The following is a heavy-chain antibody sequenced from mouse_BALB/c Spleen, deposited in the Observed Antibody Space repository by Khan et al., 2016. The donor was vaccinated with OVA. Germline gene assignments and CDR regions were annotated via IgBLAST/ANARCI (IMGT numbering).Heavy chain of an antibody. V-gene: IGHV1S81*02. CDR1: GYTFTNYW. Sequence: QVQLKQSGAELVKPGASVKLSCKASGYTFTNYWVHWVKQRPGQGLEWIGEIYPGDGRVNYNQKFRIKATLIVDKSSSTAYMQLSSLTSEDSAVYYCVSNAYFGNYFDHWAQGTTLTVSS. CDR2: IYPGDGRV. CDR3: VSNAYFGNYFDH. J-gene: IGHJ2*01. D-gene: IGHD2-10*01.